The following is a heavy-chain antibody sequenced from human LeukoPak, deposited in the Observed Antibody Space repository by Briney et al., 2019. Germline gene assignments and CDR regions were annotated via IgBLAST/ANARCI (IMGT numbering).Heavy chain of an antibody. V-gene: IGHV3-30*03. Sequence: GGSLRLSCAASGFTFSSYGMHWVRQAPGKGLEWVAVISYDGSNKYYADSVKGRFTISRDNSKNTLYLQMNSLRAEDTAVYYCASFYGSGSPHYYYGMDVWGKGTTVTVSS. D-gene: IGHD3-10*01. CDR3: ASFYGSGSPHYYYGMDV. CDR2: ISYDGSNK. J-gene: IGHJ6*04. CDR1: GFTFSSYG.